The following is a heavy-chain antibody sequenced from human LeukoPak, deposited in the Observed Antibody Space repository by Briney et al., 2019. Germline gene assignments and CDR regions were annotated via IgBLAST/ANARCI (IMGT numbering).Heavy chain of an antibody. V-gene: IGHV4-59*01. D-gene: IGHD2-2*01. CDR2: IYYSAST. Sequence: PSETLSLTCTVSGGSISSYYWSWIRQPPGKGLEWIGYIYYSASTNYNPSLKSRVTISVDTSKNQFSLKLSSVTAADTAVYYCARLGYCSSTSCYAWYFDYWGQGTLVTVSS. J-gene: IGHJ4*02. CDR3: ARLGYCSSTSCYAWYFDY. CDR1: GGSISSYY.